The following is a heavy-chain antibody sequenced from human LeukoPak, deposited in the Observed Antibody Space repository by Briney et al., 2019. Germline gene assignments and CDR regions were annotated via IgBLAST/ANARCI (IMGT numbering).Heavy chain of an antibody. Sequence: PGGSLRLSCAASGFTVSSNYMSWVRQAPGKGLEWVSVIYSGGSTYCADSVKGRFTISRDNSKNTLYLQMNSLRAEDTAVYYCARGTYYYDSSGYYYVHFDYWGQGTLVTVSS. CDR3: ARGTYYYDSSGYYYVHFDY. CDR1: GFTVSSNY. V-gene: IGHV3-53*01. D-gene: IGHD3-22*01. CDR2: IYSGGST. J-gene: IGHJ4*02.